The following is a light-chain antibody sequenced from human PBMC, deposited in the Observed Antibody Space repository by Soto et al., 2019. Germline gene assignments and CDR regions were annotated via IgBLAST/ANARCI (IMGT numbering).Light chain of an antibody. CDR3: QQLNSYPQT. V-gene: IGKV1-9*01. CDR1: EGIYSY. Sequence: DIQLTQSPSFLSASVGDRVTITCRASEGIYSYLAWYQQKPGKAPKLLIYAAFTLQSGVPSRFSGSGSGTEFTLTISSLQPEDSATYYCQQLNSYPQTFGQGTKVEIK. CDR2: AAF. J-gene: IGKJ1*01.